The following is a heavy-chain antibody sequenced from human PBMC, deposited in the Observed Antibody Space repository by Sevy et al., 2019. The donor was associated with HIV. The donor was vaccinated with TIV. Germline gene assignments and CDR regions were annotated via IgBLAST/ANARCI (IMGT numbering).Heavy chain of an antibody. J-gene: IGHJ4*02. CDR2: ISVSGGST. D-gene: IGHD6-6*01. V-gene: IGHV3-23*01. CDR3: ARDLREYSSSSKYYFDY. CDR1: GFTFNIYA. Sequence: GGSLRLSCAASGFTFNIYAMTWVRQAPGKGLEWVSTISVSGGSTYYADSVKGRFTISRDNAKNSLYLQMNSLRAEDTAVYYCARDLREYSSSSKYYFDYWGQGILVTVSS.